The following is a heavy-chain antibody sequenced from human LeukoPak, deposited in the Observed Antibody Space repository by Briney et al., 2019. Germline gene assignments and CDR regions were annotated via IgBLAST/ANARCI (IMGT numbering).Heavy chain of an antibody. D-gene: IGHD2-21*02. CDR2: INPDGRDT. CDR1: GFTFNRCW. Sequence: GGSLRLSCVVSGFTFNRCWMNWVRQAPGKGLEWVAHINPDGRDTYYVDSVKGRFTISRDNAQNSMYLQMNSLRVEDTAVYYCTSWGDTTAEYFQHWGQGTLVTVSS. CDR3: TSWGDTTAEYFQH. V-gene: IGHV3-7*01. J-gene: IGHJ1*01.